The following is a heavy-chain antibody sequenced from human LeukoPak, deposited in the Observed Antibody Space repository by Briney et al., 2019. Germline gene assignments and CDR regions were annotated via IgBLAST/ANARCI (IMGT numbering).Heavy chain of an antibody. CDR2: INPNSGGT. J-gene: IGHJ5*02. Sequence: ASVKVSCKASGYTFTGYYLHWVRQAPGQGLEWMGWINPNSGGTNYAQKFQGRVTMTRDTSISTAYMELRRLKSDDTAVYYCARDFRVTAEYNWFDPWGQGTLVTVSS. CDR3: ARDFRVTAEYNWFDP. D-gene: IGHD3-3*01. V-gene: IGHV1-2*02. CDR1: GYTFTGYY.